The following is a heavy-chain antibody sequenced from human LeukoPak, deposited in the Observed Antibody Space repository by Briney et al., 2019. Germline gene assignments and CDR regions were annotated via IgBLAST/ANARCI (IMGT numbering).Heavy chain of an antibody. CDR3: ARVKSGTAMVGVVDYYYYGMDV. J-gene: IGHJ6*02. V-gene: IGHV3-74*01. D-gene: IGHD5-18*01. Sequence: PAGSLTLSCAASGFTFSSDWMHWVRQAPGMGLVWVSRISGDGSTTSYADSVKGRFTISRDNAKNTLYLQMNSLRAEDTAVYYCARVKSGTAMVGVVDYYYYGMDVWGQGTTFTVSS. CDR2: ISGDGSTT. CDR1: GFTFSSDW.